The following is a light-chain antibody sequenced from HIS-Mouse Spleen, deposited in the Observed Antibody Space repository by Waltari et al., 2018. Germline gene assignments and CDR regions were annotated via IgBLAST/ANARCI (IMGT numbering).Light chain of an antibody. CDR3: YSTDSSGNHRV. CDR2: SDS. J-gene: IGLJ2*01. Sequence: SYELTQPPSVSVSPGQTARITCSGDALPKKYAYWYQQKSGQAPVRVIYSDSKRPSGTPERFSGARSGTMATLTISVAQVEDEADYYCYSTDSSGNHRVFGGGTKLTVL. V-gene: IGLV3-10*01. CDR1: ALPKKY.